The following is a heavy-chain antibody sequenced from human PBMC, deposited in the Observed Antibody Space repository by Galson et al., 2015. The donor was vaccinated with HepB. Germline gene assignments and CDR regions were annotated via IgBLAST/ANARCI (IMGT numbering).Heavy chain of an antibody. CDR1: GYTFSSYS. CDR3: ARGDLVAVVDATQNNWFDP. D-gene: IGHD2-15*01. J-gene: IGHJ5*02. CDR2: INAYSRNT. V-gene: IGHV1-18*01. Sequence: SVKVSCKASGYTFSSYSITWVRQAPGQGLEWMGWINAYSRNTNYARQLQGRVTMTTDTSTSTAYMELRSLRSDDTAVYYCARGDLVAVVDATQNNWFDPWGQGTLVTVSS.